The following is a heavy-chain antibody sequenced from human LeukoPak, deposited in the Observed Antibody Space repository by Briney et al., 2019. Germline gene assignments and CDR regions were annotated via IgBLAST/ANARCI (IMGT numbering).Heavy chain of an antibody. CDR2: MRPRYGNT. Sequence: ASVKVSCKASGSTFIIYKIQWVRQPPGQGLELVGWMRPRYGNTAYAQSFQGRVTITRDTSIDTVYMELSGLRSEDTAVYYCARVGAGEGGIDYWAQGTLITVSS. J-gene: IGHJ4*02. V-gene: IGHV1-8*03. CDR1: GSTFIIYK. CDR3: ARVGAGEGGIDY. D-gene: IGHD3-10*01.